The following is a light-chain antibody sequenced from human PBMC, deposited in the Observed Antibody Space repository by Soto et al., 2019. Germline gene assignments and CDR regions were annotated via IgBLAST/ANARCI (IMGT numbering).Light chain of an antibody. V-gene: IGKV1-33*01. Sequence: IQMTQSPSSLSASVGDRVTITCQASQDISKNLNWYPQKPEKAPTLLISDASSLQTEAPYRFSGSGSARLFTFTLSGMEPVDVATSYCQEDANHFPITFRRGALLEIK. CDR1: QDISKN. CDR3: QEDANHFPIT. J-gene: IGKJ5*01. CDR2: DAS.